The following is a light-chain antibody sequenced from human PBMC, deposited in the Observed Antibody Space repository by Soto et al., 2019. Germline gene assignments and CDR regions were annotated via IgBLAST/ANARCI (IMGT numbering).Light chain of an antibody. CDR2: AAS. CDR1: QAIRND. Sequence: AVQMTQSPSSLSASVGDRVTITCRASQAIRNDLGWYQQKPGKAPKLLIYAASTLQSGVPSRFSGSGSGTDFTLTINSLQAEDFATYYCLQDYKYPYTFGQGTRLEIK. V-gene: IGKV1-6*01. J-gene: IGKJ2*01. CDR3: LQDYKYPYT.